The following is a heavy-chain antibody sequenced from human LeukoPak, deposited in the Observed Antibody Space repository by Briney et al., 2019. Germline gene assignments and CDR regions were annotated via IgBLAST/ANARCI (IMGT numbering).Heavy chain of an antibody. J-gene: IGHJ4*02. D-gene: IGHD5-12*01. CDR3: ARDRYSGYDWGPAGDNYFDY. Sequence: PGGSLRLSCAASGFTFSSYAMSWVRQAPGKGLEWVSAISGSGGSTYYADSVKGRFTISRDNAKNSLYLQMNSLRAEDTAVYYCARDRYSGYDWGPAGDNYFDYWGQGTLVTVSS. CDR1: GFTFSSYA. CDR2: ISGSGGST. V-gene: IGHV3-23*01.